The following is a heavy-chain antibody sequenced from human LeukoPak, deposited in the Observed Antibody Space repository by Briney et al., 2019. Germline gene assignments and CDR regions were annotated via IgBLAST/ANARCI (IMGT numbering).Heavy chain of an antibody. J-gene: IGHJ4*02. D-gene: IGHD6-13*01. Sequence: GESRKISCKGSGYSFTSYWIGWVRQMPGKGLEWMGIIYPGDSDTRYSPSFQGQVTISADKSISTAYLQWSSLKASDTAMYYCERLSISGWYIPDPAVPWGDYWGQGTLVTVSS. CDR3: ERLSISGWYIPDPAVPWGDY. CDR1: GYSFTSYW. V-gene: IGHV5-51*01. CDR2: IYPGDSDT.